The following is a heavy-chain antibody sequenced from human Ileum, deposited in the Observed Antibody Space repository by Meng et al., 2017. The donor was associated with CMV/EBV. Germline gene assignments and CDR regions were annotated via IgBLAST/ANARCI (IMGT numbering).Heavy chain of an antibody. Sequence: ASVKVSCKASGYTFTGYYMHWVRQAPEQGLEWMGWINPNSGGTNYAQKFQGRVTMTRDTSISTAYMELSSLRSDDTAVYYCARARYCSSPSCYYFDYWGQGTLVTRLL. CDR1: GYTFTGYY. D-gene: IGHD2-2*01. CDR3: ARARYCSSPSCYYFDY. V-gene: IGHV1-2*02. J-gene: IGHJ4*02. CDR2: INPNSGGT.